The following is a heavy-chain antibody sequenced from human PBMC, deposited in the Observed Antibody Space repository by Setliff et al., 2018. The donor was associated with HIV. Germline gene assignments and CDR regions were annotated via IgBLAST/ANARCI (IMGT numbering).Heavy chain of an antibody. J-gene: IGHJ4*02. CDR2: IYPTGSS. V-gene: IGHV4-4*07. CDR1: GYSISSGYY. D-gene: IGHD3-10*01. Sequence: SETLSLTCAVSGYSISSGYYWGWIRQPAGKGLEWIGRIYPTGSSNYNPSLRSRVTMSVDTSKNQFSLNLNSVTAADTAVYYRARDRGIYNTAKGLDYWGQGTLVTVSS. CDR3: ARDRGIYNTAKGLDY.